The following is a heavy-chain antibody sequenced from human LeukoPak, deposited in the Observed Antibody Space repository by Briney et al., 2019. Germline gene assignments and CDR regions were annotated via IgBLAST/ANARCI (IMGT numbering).Heavy chain of an antibody. CDR1: GFTFSDYW. CDR2: IKTDGSGT. Sequence: HPGGSLRLSCAASGFTFSDYWIHWVRQVPGKGLVWVSHIKTDGSGTSCADSVKGRFTISRDNAKNTVYLQMNGLRAEDTAVYYCARVGTSGYKYWGQGTLVTVSS. CDR3: ARVGTSGYKY. J-gene: IGHJ4*02. V-gene: IGHV3-74*01. D-gene: IGHD3-22*01.